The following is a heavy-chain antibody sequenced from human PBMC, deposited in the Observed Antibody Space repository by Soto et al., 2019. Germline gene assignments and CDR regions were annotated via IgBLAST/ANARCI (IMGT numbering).Heavy chain of an antibody. V-gene: IGHV3-23*01. Sequence: GGSLRLSCAASGFMFENYAMIWVRQAPGKGLEWVATVRGNSYGAYYADSVRGRFIISRDNSKNTMSLRLNSLRDDDTAIYYCAKGKSENGVDWLDPWGPGTLVTVSS. CDR1: GFMFENYA. J-gene: IGHJ5*02. D-gene: IGHD2-8*01. CDR2: VRGNSYGA. CDR3: AKGKSENGVDWLDP.